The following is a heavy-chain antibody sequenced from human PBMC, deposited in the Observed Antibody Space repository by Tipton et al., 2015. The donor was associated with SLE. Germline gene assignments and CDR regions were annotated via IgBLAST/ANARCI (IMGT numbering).Heavy chain of an antibody. CDR2: IYTSGST. D-gene: IGHD3-3*01. Sequence: TLSLTCTVSGGSISSGSYYWSWIRQPAGKGLEWIGHIYTSGSTNYNPSLKSRVTISVGTSKNQFSLKLSSVTAADTAVYYCAGVKSIFGVVIIDYWGQGTLVTVSS. V-gene: IGHV4-61*09. J-gene: IGHJ4*02. CDR1: GGSISSGSYY. CDR3: AGVKSIFGVVIIDY.